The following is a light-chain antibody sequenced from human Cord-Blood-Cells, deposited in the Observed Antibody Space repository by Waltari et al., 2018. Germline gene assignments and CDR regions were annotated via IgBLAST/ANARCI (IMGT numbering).Light chain of an antibody. CDR2: EGS. Sequence: QSALTQPASVSGSPGQSITISCTGTRSDVGSYNLASWYQQHPGKAPKLMIYEGSKRPSGVSNRFSGSKSGNTASLTISGLQAEDEADYYCCSYAGSSTYVFGTGTKVTVL. J-gene: IGLJ1*01. CDR1: RSDVGSYNL. CDR3: CSYAGSSTYV. V-gene: IGLV2-23*01.